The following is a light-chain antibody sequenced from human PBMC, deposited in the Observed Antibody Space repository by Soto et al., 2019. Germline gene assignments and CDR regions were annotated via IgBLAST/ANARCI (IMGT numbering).Light chain of an antibody. CDR2: GAS. CDR3: QKYNNWPPLT. J-gene: IGKJ4*01. Sequence: EIVMTQSPATLSVSPGERATLSCRASQSVSSNLAWYQQKPGQAPRLLIYGASTRATGIPARFSGSGSWTEFTLTISSLQSDDFEVYYCQKYNNWPPLTFGGGTKVEIK. V-gene: IGKV3-15*01. CDR1: QSVSSN.